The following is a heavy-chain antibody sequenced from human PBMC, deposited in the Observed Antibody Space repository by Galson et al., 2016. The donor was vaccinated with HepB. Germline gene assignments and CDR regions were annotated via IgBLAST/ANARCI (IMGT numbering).Heavy chain of an antibody. D-gene: IGHD6-13*01. Sequence: SVKASCKASGYSFTDYYIYWVRQAPGQGPEWMGWINPNSGDTHDAQKFQGRVTMTRDTSISTAYLGLSRLRSDDTAVYHCARVPQSSSNWPHAFDSWGQGTMVTVSS. CDR2: INPNSGDT. CDR1: GYSFTDYY. V-gene: IGHV1-2*02. J-gene: IGHJ3*02. CDR3: ARVPQSSSNWPHAFDS.